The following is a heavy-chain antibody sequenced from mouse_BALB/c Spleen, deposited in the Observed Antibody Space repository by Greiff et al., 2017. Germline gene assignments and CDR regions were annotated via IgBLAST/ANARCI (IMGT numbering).Heavy chain of an antibody. Sequence: LVESGGGLVKPGGSLKLSCAASGFTFSDYYMYWVRQTPEKRLEWVATISDGGSYTYYPDSVKGRFTISRDNAKNNLYLQMSSLKSEDTAMYYCARTLYGNLGRFAYWGQGTLVTVSA. CDR3: ARTLYGNLGRFAY. CDR1: GFTFSDYY. CDR2: ISDGGSYT. V-gene: IGHV5-4*02. J-gene: IGHJ3*01. D-gene: IGHD2-1*01.